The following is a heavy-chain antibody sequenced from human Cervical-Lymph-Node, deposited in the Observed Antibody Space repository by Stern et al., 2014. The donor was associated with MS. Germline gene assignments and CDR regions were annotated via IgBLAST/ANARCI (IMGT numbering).Heavy chain of an antibody. D-gene: IGHD2-21*02. Sequence: VQLEESGAEVKKPGASVKVSCKVSGYTLSEISMHWVRQAPGKGLEWMVGFDPEHGETRYAQKFQGRVTMAEDRSTDTAYMELSSLRSEDTAVYYCATHRGRVTYYYGMDVWGQGTTVTVSS. CDR3: ATHRGRVTYYYGMDV. J-gene: IGHJ6*02. CDR1: GYTLSEIS. CDR2: FDPEHGET. V-gene: IGHV1-24*01.